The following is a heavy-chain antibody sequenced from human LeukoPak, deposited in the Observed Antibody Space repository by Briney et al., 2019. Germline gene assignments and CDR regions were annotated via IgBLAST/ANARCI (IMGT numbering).Heavy chain of an antibody. CDR3: ARDPYFPYYMDV. V-gene: IGHV4-59*01. Sequence: PSETLSLTCTLSGGSISSFYWSWLRQPPGKGLEWIGYIYYSGSTNYNPSLKSRVTISVDTSKNQFSLKLSSVTAADTAVYYCARDPYFPYYMDVWGKGTTVTVSS. CDR1: GGSISSFY. J-gene: IGHJ6*03. CDR2: IYYSGST. D-gene: IGHD2/OR15-2a*01.